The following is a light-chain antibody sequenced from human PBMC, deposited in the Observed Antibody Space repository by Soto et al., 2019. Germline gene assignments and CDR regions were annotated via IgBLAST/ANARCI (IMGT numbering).Light chain of an antibody. J-gene: IGLJ2*01. V-gene: IGLV2-8*01. CDR3: SSYGGSNNVL. CDR1: SSDVGGYNY. Sequence: QSALTQPPSASGSPGQSVTISCTGTSSDVGGYNYVSWYQQYPGKAPTLMIYEVSKQPSGVPDRFSGSKSGNTASLTVSGLQAEDEADYYFSSYGGSNNVLFGGGTKVTVL. CDR2: EVS.